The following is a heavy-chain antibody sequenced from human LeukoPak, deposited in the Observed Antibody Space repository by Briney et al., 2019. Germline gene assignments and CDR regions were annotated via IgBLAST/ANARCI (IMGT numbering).Heavy chain of an antibody. CDR3: AKVFGTYGTFDI. CDR1: GFTFSSYA. CDR2: ISGSGGST. Sequence: GGPLRLSCAASGFTFSSYAMSWVRQAPGKGLEWVSAISGSGGSTYYADSVKGRFTISRDNSKNTQYLQMNSLRAEDTAVYCCAKVFGTYGTFDIWGQGTMVTVSS. V-gene: IGHV3-23*01. J-gene: IGHJ3*02. D-gene: IGHD3/OR15-3a*01.